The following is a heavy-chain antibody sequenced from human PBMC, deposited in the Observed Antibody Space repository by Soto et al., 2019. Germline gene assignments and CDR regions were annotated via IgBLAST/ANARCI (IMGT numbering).Heavy chain of an antibody. Sequence: SETLSLTCTVSGGSISSYYWGWIRQPPGKGLEWIGYIYYSGSTNYNPSLKSRVTISVDTSKNQFSLKLSSVTAADTAVYYCAREVAVAGIINWFDPWGQGTLVTVPQ. CDR1: GGSISSYY. CDR2: IYYSGST. J-gene: IGHJ5*02. D-gene: IGHD6-19*01. CDR3: AREVAVAGIINWFDP. V-gene: IGHV4-59*01.